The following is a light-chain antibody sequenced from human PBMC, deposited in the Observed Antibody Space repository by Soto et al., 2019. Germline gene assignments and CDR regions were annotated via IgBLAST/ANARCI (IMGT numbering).Light chain of an antibody. Sequence: EIVMTQSPATLSVSPGERATLSCRASHSVSSNLAWYQQKPGQAPMLLIYGASTRSTGIPAKFSGSGSGTEFTLTITSLQSEYFAVYYCQQYNSWLSWTFGQGTKVEIK. V-gene: IGKV3-15*01. CDR3: QQYNSWLSWT. J-gene: IGKJ1*01. CDR1: HSVSSN. CDR2: GAS.